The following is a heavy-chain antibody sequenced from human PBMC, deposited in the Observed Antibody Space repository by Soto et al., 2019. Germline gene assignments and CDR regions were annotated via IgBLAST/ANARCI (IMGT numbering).Heavy chain of an antibody. D-gene: IGHD3-10*01. CDR1: GGSISSYY. V-gene: IGHV4-59*08. Sequence: QVQLQESGPGLVKPSETLSLTCTVSGGSISSYYWSWIRQPPGKGLEWIGYIYYSGSTNYNPSLKSRVTISVDTSKNQFSLKLSSVTAADTAVYYCARLDFLGGHVETNDAFDIWGQGTMVTVSS. CDR3: ARLDFLGGHVETNDAFDI. CDR2: IYYSGST. J-gene: IGHJ3*02.